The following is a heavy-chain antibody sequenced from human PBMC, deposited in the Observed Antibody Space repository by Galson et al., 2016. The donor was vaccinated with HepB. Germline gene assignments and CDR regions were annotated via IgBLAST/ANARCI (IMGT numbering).Heavy chain of an antibody. V-gene: IGHV3-33*01. CDR2: VSHDGSE. CDR3: AREQNMQWLSPFVY. D-gene: IGHD6-19*01. CDR1: GFTFRSYG. J-gene: IGHJ4*02. Sequence: SLRLSCAVSGFTFRSYGMHWVRQTPGKGPEWVAGVSHDGSEYYEDSVRGRFSISRDTSKRILYLQMNSLRAEDTAMYYCAREQNMQWLSPFVYWGQGTVVTVSS.